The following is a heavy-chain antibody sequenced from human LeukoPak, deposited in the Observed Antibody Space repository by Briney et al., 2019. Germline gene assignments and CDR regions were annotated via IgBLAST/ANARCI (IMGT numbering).Heavy chain of an antibody. D-gene: IGHD3-3*02. J-gene: IGHJ1*01. CDR1: VFTFSSYW. Sequence: GGSLRLSCAASVFTFSSYWMRWVRQAPGKGLEWVANIKQDGSEKYYVDSVKGRFTISGDNAKNSLYLQMNSLRAEDTAVYYCARGITEYFQHWGQGTLVTVSS. CDR2: IKQDGSEK. V-gene: IGHV3-7*04. CDR3: ARGITEYFQH.